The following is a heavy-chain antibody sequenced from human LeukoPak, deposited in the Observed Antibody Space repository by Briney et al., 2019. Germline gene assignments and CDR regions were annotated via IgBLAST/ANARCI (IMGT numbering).Heavy chain of an antibody. Sequence: SQTLSLTCTVSGGSISSGGSYWSWIRQHPGKGLEWIGYIYYSGSTYYNPSLKSRVTISVDTSKNQFSLKLSSVTAADTAVYYCARGSEWLSTDYWGQGTLVIVSS. J-gene: IGHJ4*02. D-gene: IGHD3-3*01. CDR2: IYYSGST. CDR3: ARGSEWLSTDY. V-gene: IGHV4-31*03. CDR1: GGSISSGGSY.